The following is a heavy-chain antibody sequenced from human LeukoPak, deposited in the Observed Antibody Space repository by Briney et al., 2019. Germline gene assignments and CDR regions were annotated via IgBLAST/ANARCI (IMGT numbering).Heavy chain of an antibody. CDR2: ISGSGGST. CDR3: AKDTAGPLSVNWFDP. V-gene: IGHV3-23*01. CDR1: GFTFSSYA. D-gene: IGHD1-1*01. Sequence: SGGSLRLSCAASGFTFSSYAMSWVRQAPGKGLEWVSAISGSGGSTYYADSVKGRFTISRDNSKNTLYLQMNSLRAEDTAVYYCAKDTAGPLSVNWFDPWGQGTLVTV. J-gene: IGHJ5*02.